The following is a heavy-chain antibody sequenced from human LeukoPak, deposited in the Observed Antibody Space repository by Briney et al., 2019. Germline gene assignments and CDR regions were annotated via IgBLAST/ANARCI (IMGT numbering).Heavy chain of an antibody. J-gene: IGHJ6*03. CDR1: GGSISSYY. Sequence: SETLSLTCTVSGGSISSYYWSWIRQPPGKGLEWIGYIYYSGSTNYNPSLKSRVTISVDTSKNQFSLKLSSVTAADTAVYYCSGSYLYSYYYYMYVWGKGTTVTISS. V-gene: IGHV4-59*01. CDR3: SGSYLYSYYYYMYV. D-gene: IGHD1-26*01. CDR2: IYYSGST.